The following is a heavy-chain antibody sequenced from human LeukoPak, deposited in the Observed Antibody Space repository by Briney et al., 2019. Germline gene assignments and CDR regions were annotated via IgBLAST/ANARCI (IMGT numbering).Heavy chain of an antibody. V-gene: IGHV3-30*02. D-gene: IGHD4-17*01. CDR1: GFTFSNYG. J-gene: IGHJ4*02. Sequence: GGSLRLSCAASGFTFSNYGMHWVRQAPGKGLEWVAFIRYDGSNKYYADSVKGRFTISRDNSKNTLYLQMNGLRAEDTAVYYCAKNYGDYFDYWGQGTLVTVSS. CDR2: IRYDGSNK. CDR3: AKNYGDYFDY.